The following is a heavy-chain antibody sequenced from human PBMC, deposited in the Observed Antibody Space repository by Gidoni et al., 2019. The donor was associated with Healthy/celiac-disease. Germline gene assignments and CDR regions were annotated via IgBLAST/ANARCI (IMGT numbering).Heavy chain of an antibody. CDR3: AKGHVDTAMVKGTGGPYGPNFDY. Sequence: EVQLVESGGGVVQPGGSLRLSCAASGFTFDDYAMHWVRQAPGKGLEWVSLISGDGGSTYYADSVKGRFTISRDNSKNSLYLQMNSLRTEDTALYYCAKGHVDTAMVKGTGGPYGPNFDYWGQGTLVTVSS. CDR1: GFTFDDYA. CDR2: ISGDGGST. V-gene: IGHV3-43*02. J-gene: IGHJ4*02. D-gene: IGHD5-18*01.